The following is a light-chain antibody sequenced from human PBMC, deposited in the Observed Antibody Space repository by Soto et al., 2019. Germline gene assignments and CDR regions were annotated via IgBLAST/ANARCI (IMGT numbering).Light chain of an antibody. V-gene: IGKV1-39*01. CDR1: QNIVNY. Sequence: DLQMTQSPSSLSASVGDTVTITCRTSQNIVNYLNWYQRKPGKAPELLIYGASSLQRGVPSRFSGSGSGTESTLTITTLQPEDFATFYCQQTYSVPLTFGGGTKVEIK. J-gene: IGKJ4*01. CDR3: QQTYSVPLT. CDR2: GAS.